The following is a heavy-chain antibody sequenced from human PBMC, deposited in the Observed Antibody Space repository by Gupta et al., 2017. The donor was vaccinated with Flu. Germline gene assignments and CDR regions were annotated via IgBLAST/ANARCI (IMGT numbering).Heavy chain of an antibody. Sequence: QVQLVESGGGVVQPGRSLRLSCAASGFTFSSYGMLWVRQAPGKGLEWVAVIWYDGSNKYYADSVKGRFTISRDNSKNTLYLQMNSLRAEDTAVYYCARESAYGGTFDYWGQGTLVTVSS. D-gene: IGHD4-17*01. CDR1: GFTFSSYG. CDR3: ARESAYGGTFDY. J-gene: IGHJ4*02. V-gene: IGHV3-33*01. CDR2: IWYDGSNK.